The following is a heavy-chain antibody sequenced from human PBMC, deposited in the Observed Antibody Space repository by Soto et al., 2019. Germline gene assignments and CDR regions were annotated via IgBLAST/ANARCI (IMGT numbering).Heavy chain of an antibody. D-gene: IGHD2-2*01. V-gene: IGHV3-11*01. Sequence: QAQLVESGGGLVKAGVSQRLSCTASAFTFSDDYMNWLRQGPGKGPEWVSYISSSGGTIYYADSVKGRFAISRDNGKNILYLEMNNLRAEATAVYYCARENMKVGHCSTTSFPFDYWVQGSLVNVAA. CDR1: AFTFSDDY. CDR3: ARENMKVGHCSTTSFPFDY. J-gene: IGHJ4*02. CDR2: ISSSGGTI.